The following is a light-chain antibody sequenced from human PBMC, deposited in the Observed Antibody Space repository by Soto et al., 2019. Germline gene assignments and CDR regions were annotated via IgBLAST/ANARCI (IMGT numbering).Light chain of an antibody. CDR1: QSLLQSNGHNY. CDR2: LGT. V-gene: IGKV2-28*01. CDR3: MQAVQTPFT. J-gene: IGKJ3*01. Sequence: DIVMTQSPLSLAVTSGEPASISCRSSQSLLQSNGHNYLDWYLQKPGQSPQLLIYLGTNRAPGVPDRFSGSGSGTDFTLKISSVETEDVGMYYCMQAVQTPFTFGPGTKVDIK.